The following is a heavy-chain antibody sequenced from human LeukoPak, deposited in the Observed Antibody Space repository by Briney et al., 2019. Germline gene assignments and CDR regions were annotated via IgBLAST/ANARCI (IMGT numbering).Heavy chain of an antibody. CDR1: GFTFRNYW. D-gene: IGHD3-10*01. Sequence: GGSLRLSCAASGFTFRNYWMSWVRQAPGKGLEWVANINPDGSEKNYAHSVKGRFTISRDNAKNSVSLQMNSLTAQDTAVYYCATEPGIGYAFDIWGQGTMVTVSS. J-gene: IGHJ3*02. V-gene: IGHV3-7*01. CDR2: INPDGSEK. CDR3: ATEPGIGYAFDI.